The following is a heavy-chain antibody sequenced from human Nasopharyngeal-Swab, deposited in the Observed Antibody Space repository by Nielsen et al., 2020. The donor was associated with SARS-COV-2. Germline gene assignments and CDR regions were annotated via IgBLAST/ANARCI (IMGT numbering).Heavy chain of an antibody. V-gene: IGHV1-18*01. CDR1: GYTFSGYY. J-gene: IGHJ2*01. CDR2: ISPYNGNT. Sequence: ASVKVSCKASGYTFSGYYIHWVRQAPGQGLEWMGWISPYNGNTNYAQKFQGRVTVTTDTSTSTAYLHVRSLRSDDTAIYYCARKLGAPRAWYFDLWGRGTPVTVSS. D-gene: IGHD1-26*01. CDR3: ARKLGAPRAWYFDL.